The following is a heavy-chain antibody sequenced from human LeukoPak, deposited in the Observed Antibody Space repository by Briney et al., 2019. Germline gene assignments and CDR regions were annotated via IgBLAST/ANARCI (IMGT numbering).Heavy chain of an antibody. CDR2: ISYDGSKK. CDR3: AKGDYYDVLTGRQNWFGP. V-gene: IGHV3-30*18. CDR1: GFTFSSCG. J-gene: IGHJ5*02. D-gene: IGHD3-9*01. Sequence: GRSLRLSCAASGFTFSSCGMHWVRQAPGKGLEWVAVISYDGSKKSFADSVKGRFSISRDNAKNTLYLQMNSLRVEDTAVYYCAKGDYYDVLTGRQNWFGPWGQGTLVTVSS.